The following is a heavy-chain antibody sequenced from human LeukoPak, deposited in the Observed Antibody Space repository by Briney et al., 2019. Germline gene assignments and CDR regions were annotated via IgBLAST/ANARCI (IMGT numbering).Heavy chain of an antibody. D-gene: IGHD6-13*01. Sequence: ASVKVSCKASGYTFTGYYMHLVRQAPGQGLELMGWINPNSGGTNYSQKVQGRVTMTRDTSISTDYMELSRLRSDDTAVYYCARDRLGSSWYYYYYGMDVWGQGTTVTVSS. V-gene: IGHV1-2*02. CDR3: ARDRLGSSWYYYYYGMDV. CDR2: INPNSGGT. CDR1: GYTFTGYY. J-gene: IGHJ6*02.